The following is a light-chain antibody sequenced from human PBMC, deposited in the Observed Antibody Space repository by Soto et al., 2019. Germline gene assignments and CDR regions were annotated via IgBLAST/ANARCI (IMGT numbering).Light chain of an antibody. J-gene: IGKJ2*01. CDR3: QQTNSVPYA. V-gene: IGKV1-39*01. Sequence: DIQMTQSPSSLSASVGDRVTITCRASQSITNSLNWYQQKPGKAPELLIYAASSLQSAVPSRFSGSGSGTDFTLTISSLQPEDFAAYYWQQTNSVPYAFGQGTKLEIK. CDR2: AAS. CDR1: QSITNS.